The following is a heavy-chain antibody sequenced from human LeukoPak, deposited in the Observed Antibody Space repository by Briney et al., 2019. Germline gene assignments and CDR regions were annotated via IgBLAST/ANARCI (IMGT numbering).Heavy chain of an antibody. CDR3: ARAITMVRGAFDY. CDR1: GFTFSSYS. Sequence: GGSLRLSCAASGFTFSSYSMNWVRQAPGKGLEWVSSISSSSSYIYYADSVKGRFTISRDNAKNSPYLQMNSLRAEDTAVYYCARAITMVRGAFDYWGQGTLVTVSS. J-gene: IGHJ4*02. CDR2: ISSSSSYI. D-gene: IGHD3-10*01. V-gene: IGHV3-21*01.